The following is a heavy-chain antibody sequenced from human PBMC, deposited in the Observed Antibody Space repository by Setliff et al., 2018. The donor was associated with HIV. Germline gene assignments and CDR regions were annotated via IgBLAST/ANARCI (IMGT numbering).Heavy chain of an antibody. CDR2: ISFDGTDK. D-gene: IGHD6-13*01. CDR1: GFTLSTYA. Sequence: GGSLRLSCVASGFTLSTYAMHWVRQAPGKGLEWVAVISFDGTDKYQADSVRGRFTISRDNSNNTVYLQMSSLRSEDTAMYYCARGPRVFDAFDIWGQGTMVTVSS. J-gene: IGHJ3*02. CDR3: ARGPRVFDAFDI. V-gene: IGHV3-30*04.